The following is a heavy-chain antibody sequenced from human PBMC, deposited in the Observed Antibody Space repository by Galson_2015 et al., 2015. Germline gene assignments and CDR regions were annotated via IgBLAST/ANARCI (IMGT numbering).Heavy chain of an antibody. CDR2: IYPGDSDT. CDR1: GYSFTSYW. CDR3: ARDDPHPHYYDSSGYYYGGDYYYYGMDV. D-gene: IGHD3-22*01. Sequence: QSGAAVTKPGESLQISCKGSGYSFTSYWIGWVRQMPGKGLEWMGIIYPGDSDTRYSPSFQGQVTISADKSISTAYLQWSSLKASDTAVYYCARDDPHPHYYDSSGYYYGGDYYYYGMDVWGQGTTVTVSS. J-gene: IGHJ6*02. V-gene: IGHV5-51*01.